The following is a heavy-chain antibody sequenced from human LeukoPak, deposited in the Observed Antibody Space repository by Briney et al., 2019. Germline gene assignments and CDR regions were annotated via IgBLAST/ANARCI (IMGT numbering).Heavy chain of an antibody. CDR1: GFTFSTYE. CDR3: AATYYYDGSGDY. Sequence: GGSLRLSCAASGFTFSTYEMNWVRQAPGKGLEWVSYISSTGSNIHYADSVKGRFTISRDNAKNSLYLLMNSLRTEDTAVYYCAATYYYDGSGDYWGQGTLVTVSS. V-gene: IGHV3-48*03. D-gene: IGHD3-22*01. J-gene: IGHJ4*02. CDR2: ISSTGSNI.